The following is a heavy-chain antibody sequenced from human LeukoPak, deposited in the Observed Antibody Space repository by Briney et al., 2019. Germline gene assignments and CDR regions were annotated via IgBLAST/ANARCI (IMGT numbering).Heavy chain of an antibody. V-gene: IGHV4-34*01. J-gene: IGHJ3*02. CDR2: INHSGST. Sequence: SETLSLTCAIYGGSFNNYYWSWIRQPPGKGLEWIGEINHSGSTNYNPSLKSRVTISVDKSKNQFSLKLSSVTAADTAVYYCARDFLDGDNAFDIWGQGTMVTVSS. CDR1: GGSFNNYY. D-gene: IGHD3/OR15-3a*01. CDR3: ARDFLDGDNAFDI.